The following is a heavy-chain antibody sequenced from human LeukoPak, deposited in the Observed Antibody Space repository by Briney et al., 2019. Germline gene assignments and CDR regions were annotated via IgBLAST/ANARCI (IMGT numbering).Heavy chain of an antibody. CDR3: ARVGVVVAAQYYFDY. CDR2: INHSGST. D-gene: IGHD2-15*01. Sequence: SETLSLTCAVYGGSFSGYYWSWIRQPPGKGLEWIGEINHSGSTNYNPSIKSRVTISVDTSRNQFSLKLSSVTAADTAVYYCARVGVVVAAQYYFDYWGQGTLVTVSS. J-gene: IGHJ4*02. V-gene: IGHV4-34*01. CDR1: GGSFSGYY.